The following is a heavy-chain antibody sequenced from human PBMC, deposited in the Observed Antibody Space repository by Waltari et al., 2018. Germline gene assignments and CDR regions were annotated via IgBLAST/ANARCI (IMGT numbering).Heavy chain of an antibody. V-gene: IGHV3-23*03. CDR3: AKVLGAAAGPFDY. CDR2: IYSGGST. J-gene: IGHJ4*02. D-gene: IGHD6-13*01. CDR1: GFTFSSSA. Sequence: EVQLLESGGGLVQPGGSLRLSCAASGFTFSSSAMSWVRQAPGKGLEWVSVIYSGGSTYYADSVKGRFTISRDNSKNTLYLQMNSLRAEDTAVYYCAKVLGAAAGPFDYWGQGTLVTVSS.